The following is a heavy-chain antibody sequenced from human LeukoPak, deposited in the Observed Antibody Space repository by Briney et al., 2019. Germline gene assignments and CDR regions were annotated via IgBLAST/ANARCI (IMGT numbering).Heavy chain of an antibody. CDR2: ISDSGGNT. V-gene: IGHV3-23*01. J-gene: IGHJ4*02. CDR3: AKGGSRGATPYYFDY. D-gene: IGHD1-26*01. Sequence: PGGSLRLSCAASGFTFSSYAMSWVRQAPGKGLEWVSAISDSGGNTYYADSVEGRFTISRDNSKNTLYLQMNSLRAEDTAVYFCAKGGSRGATPYYFDYWGQGTLVTVSS. CDR1: GFTFSSYA.